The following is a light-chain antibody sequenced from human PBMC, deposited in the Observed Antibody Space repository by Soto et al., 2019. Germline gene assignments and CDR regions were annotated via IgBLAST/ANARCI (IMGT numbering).Light chain of an antibody. CDR2: GAS. CDR1: QSVSID. Sequence: EVVMTQFPATLSVSPGERATLSCRASQSVSIDLAWYQQTPGQAPRLLIYGASARALGIPDRFSGSGSGTEFTLTINSLQSEDFAVYYCQQHYQWPITFGQGTRLEIK. V-gene: IGKV3-15*01. CDR3: QQHYQWPIT. J-gene: IGKJ5*01.